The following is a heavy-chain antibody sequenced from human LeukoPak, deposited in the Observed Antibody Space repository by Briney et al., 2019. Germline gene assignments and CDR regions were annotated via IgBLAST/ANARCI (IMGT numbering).Heavy chain of an antibody. J-gene: IGHJ4*02. D-gene: IGHD2-2*01. CDR2: IYTSGST. CDR1: GGSISNYY. Sequence: PSETLSLTCTVSGGSISNYYWSWIRQPAGKGLEWIGRIYTSGSTNYNPSLKSRVTMSVDTSKNQFSLKLNSLTVADTAVYYCAGGASPIDYWGQGTLVTVSS. CDR3: AGGASPIDY. V-gene: IGHV4-4*07.